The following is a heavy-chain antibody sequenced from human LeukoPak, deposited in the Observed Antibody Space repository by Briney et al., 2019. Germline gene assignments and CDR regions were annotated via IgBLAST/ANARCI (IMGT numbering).Heavy chain of an antibody. D-gene: IGHD1-26*01. CDR1: GFTFSSYA. CDR2: ISGGGGNT. V-gene: IGHV3-23*01. CDR3: GKNRYSGSLSPFDI. Sequence: GGSLRLSCTASGFTFSSYAMSWVSQAPGKGLEWVSAISGGGGNTYYADSVKGRFTISRDNSKNTLYLQMNSLRAEDTAVYYCGKNRYSGSLSPFDIWGQGTMVTVSS. J-gene: IGHJ3*02.